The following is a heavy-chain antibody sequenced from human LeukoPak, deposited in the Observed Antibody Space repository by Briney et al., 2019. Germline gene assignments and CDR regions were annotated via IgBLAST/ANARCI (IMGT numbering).Heavy chain of an antibody. CDR2: ISSGSSFK. CDR3: AKVLPAWSTSCCIDY. J-gene: IGHJ4*02. Sequence: PGGSLRLSCAASGFAFSSYSMNWVRQAPGKGLEWVSSISSGSSFKYYADSVKGRFTISRDNAKNSLYLQMSSLRAEDTAVYYCAKVLPAWSTSCCIDYWGQGTLVTVSS. D-gene: IGHD2-2*01. V-gene: IGHV3-21*01. CDR1: GFAFSSYS.